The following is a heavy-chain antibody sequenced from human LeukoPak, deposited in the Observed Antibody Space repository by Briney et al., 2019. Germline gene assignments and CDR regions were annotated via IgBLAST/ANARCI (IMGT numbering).Heavy chain of an antibody. Sequence: GGSLRLSCAASGFTFSSSWMHWVRQAPGEGLLWVSRINTDGSSTSYADSVKGRFTISRDNAKNTLYLQMNSLRAEDTAVYYCARDEGAAARFDGGQGTLVTVSS. J-gene: IGHJ4*02. CDR2: INTDGSST. D-gene: IGHD6-13*01. CDR3: ARDEGAAARFD. V-gene: IGHV3-74*01. CDR1: GFTFSSSW.